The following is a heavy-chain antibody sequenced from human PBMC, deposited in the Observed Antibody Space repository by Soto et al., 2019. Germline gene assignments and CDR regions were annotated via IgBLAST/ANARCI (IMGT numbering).Heavy chain of an antibody. V-gene: IGHV3-30-3*01. J-gene: IGHJ6*02. CDR3: ARREGTLMIVLASTFPAMDV. CDR1: GFTFSSYA. CDR2: ISDDGTKK. D-gene: IGHD3-22*01. Sequence: HPGGSLRLSCAASGFTFSSYAMHWVRQPPGKGLEWVTAISDDGTKKYYADSMKGRFTISRDNSRNTLNLQMNSLRAEDTAVYYCARREGTLMIVLASTFPAMDVWGLGTTVTVSS.